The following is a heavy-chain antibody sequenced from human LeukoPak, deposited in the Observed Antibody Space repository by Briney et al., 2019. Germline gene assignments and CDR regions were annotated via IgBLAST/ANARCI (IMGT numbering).Heavy chain of an antibody. CDR3: ASLAVAGTGDY. CDR1: GGSISSGGYY. CDR2: IYHSGST. V-gene: IGHV4-30-2*01. J-gene: IGHJ4*02. D-gene: IGHD6-19*01. Sequence: NPSETLSLTCTVSGGSISSGGYYWSWIRQPPGKGLEWIGYIYHSGSTNYNPSLKSRVTISVDKSKNQFSLKLSSVTAADTAVYYCASLAVAGTGDYWGQGTLVTVSS.